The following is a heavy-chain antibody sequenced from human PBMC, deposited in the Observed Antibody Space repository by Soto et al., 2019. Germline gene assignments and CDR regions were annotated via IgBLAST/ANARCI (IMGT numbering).Heavy chain of an antibody. CDR1: VFTFSSYV. V-gene: IGHV3-23*01. Sequence: APLIASCAASVFTFSSYVMRWVRQAPGKGRELFSAGSGNDNTTYYADSMMGLYTISRHNSTNTPSLQVTSMRAEDTAVWDCARQGAWRSGSSCYGYWGQGTLVTVSS. J-gene: IGHJ4*02. CDR2: GSGNDNTT. D-gene: IGHD2-2*01. CDR3: ARQGAWRSGSSCYGY.